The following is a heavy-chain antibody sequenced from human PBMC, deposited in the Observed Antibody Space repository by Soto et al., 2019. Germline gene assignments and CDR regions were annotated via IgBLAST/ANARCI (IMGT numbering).Heavy chain of an antibody. V-gene: IGHV4-34*01. CDR1: GGSFSGYY. J-gene: IGHJ4*02. CDR3: ARGQNGGSSLGFYYFDY. D-gene: IGHD2-15*01. Sequence: QVQLQQWGAGLLKPSETLSLTCAVYGGSFSGYYWSWIRQPPGKGLEWIGEINHSGSTNYNPSLKSRVTISVDTSKNQFSLKLSSVTAADTAVYYCARGQNGGSSLGFYYFDYWGQGTLVTVSS. CDR2: INHSGST.